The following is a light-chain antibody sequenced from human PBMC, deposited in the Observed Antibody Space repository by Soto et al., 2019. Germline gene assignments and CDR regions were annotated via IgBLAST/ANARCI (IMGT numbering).Light chain of an antibody. CDR3: QQYNGYWT. CDR2: EAS. CDR1: QSISGS. V-gene: IGKV1-5*03. J-gene: IGKJ1*01. Sequence: DIQMTQSPSTLSASVGDRVTITCRASQSISGSLAWYQQKPGKAPKLLIYEASNLKSGVPSRFSGSGSGTAYTLTISSLQPDDSASYYCQQYNGYWTVGQGTRVEIK.